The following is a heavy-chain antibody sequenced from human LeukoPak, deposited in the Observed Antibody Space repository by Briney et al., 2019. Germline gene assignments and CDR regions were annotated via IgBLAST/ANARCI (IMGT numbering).Heavy chain of an antibody. CDR3: ASLNPRSSSYDY. V-gene: IGHV3-48*03. Sequence: GGSLRLSCAASGFTFSGYEMNWVRQAPGKGLEWVSYISSSGSTIYYADSVKCRFTNSRDNAKNSLYLQMNSLRAEDTAVYYCASLNPRSSSYDYWGQGTLVTVSS. CDR2: ISSSGSTI. CDR1: GFTFSGYE. D-gene: IGHD6-6*01. J-gene: IGHJ4*02.